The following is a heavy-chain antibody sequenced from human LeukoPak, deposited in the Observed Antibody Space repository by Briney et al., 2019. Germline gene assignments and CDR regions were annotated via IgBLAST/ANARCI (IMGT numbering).Heavy chain of an antibody. V-gene: IGHV1-2*06. D-gene: IGHD3-22*01. CDR2: INPNSGGT. CDR1: GYTFTGYY. Sequence: ASVKVSCKASGYTFTGYYMRWVRQAPGQGLEWMGRINPNSGGTNYAQKFQGRVTMTRDTSISTAYMELSRLRSDDTAVCYCARDRYYDSSGYYEYYYYYYMDVWGKGTTVTVSS. CDR3: ARDRYYDSSGYYEYYYYYYMDV. J-gene: IGHJ6*03.